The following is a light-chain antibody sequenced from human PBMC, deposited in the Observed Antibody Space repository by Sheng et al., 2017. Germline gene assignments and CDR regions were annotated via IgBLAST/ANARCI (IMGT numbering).Light chain of an antibody. J-gene: IGKJ3*01. CDR2: AAS. V-gene: IGKV1-39*01. CDR1: QSIRTY. CDR3: QQTHSMFPIT. Sequence: DIEMTQSPSSLSASVGDRVTITCRVSQSIRTYLNWYQQKPGKAPELLIYAASSLQSGVPSRFSGSGSGTDFTLTISSLQPEDFAIYYCQQTHSMFPITFGPGTKVELK.